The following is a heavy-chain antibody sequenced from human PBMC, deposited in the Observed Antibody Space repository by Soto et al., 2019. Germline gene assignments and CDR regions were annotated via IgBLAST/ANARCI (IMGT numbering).Heavy chain of an antibody. J-gene: IGHJ6*02. CDR1: GGSISSGGYY. CDR2: VYYSGST. CDR3: ARGGTYCSSTSCYPGWDYYYYYGMDV. V-gene: IGHV4-31*03. D-gene: IGHD2-2*01. Sequence: QVQLQESGPGLVKPSQTLSLTCTVSGGSISSGGYYWSWIRQHPGKGLEWSGYVYYSGSTYYNPSLKSRVTISVDTSKNQFPLKLSSVTAADTAVYYCARGGTYCSSTSCYPGWDYYYYYGMDVWGQGTTVTVSS.